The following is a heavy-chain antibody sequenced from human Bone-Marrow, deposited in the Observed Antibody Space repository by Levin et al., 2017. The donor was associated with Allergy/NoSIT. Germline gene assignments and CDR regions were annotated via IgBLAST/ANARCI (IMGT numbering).Heavy chain of an antibody. V-gene: IGHV3-21*06. CDR3: ASWAMFYYDGSDFDYFYYSMDV. CDR2: ISGGSSRI. D-gene: IGHD3-16*01. Sequence: SCAASGLSFSNYDMNWVRQAPGKGLEWVSSISGGSSRIYYADSVKGRFTISRDNAKNSLYLQMNSLRVEDTAGYYCASWAMFYYDGSDFDYFYYSMDVWGQATTVTVSS. J-gene: IGHJ6*02. CDR1: GLSFSNYD.